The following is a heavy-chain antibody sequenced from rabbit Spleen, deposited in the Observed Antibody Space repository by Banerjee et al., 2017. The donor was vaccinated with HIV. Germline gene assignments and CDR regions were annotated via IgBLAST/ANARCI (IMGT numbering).Heavy chain of an antibody. V-gene: IGHV1S40*01. CDR3: ASDIGAGGDGAGHLTL. J-gene: IGHJ3*01. CDR1: GFSFSRGYD. D-gene: IGHD7-1*01. CDR2: IYVGNSGSA. Sequence: QSLEESGGDLVKPEGSLTLTCTASGFSFSRGYDMCWVRQAPGKGLEWIACIYVGNSGSAYYASWAKGRFTISKTSSTMVTLQMTSLTGADTATYFCASDIGAGGDGAGHLTLWGQGTLVTVS.